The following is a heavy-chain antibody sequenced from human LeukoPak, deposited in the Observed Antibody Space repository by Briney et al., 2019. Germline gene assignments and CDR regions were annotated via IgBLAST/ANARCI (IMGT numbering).Heavy chain of an antibody. J-gene: IGHJ5*02. D-gene: IGHD3-3*01. Sequence: GRSLRLSCAASGFTFSSYAMHWVRQAPGKGLEWVAVISYDGSNKYYADSVKGRFTISRDNSKNTLYLQMNSLRAEDTAVYYCARGELGVVTMPGLEWFDPWGQGTLVTVSS. V-gene: IGHV3-30-3*01. CDR3: ARGELGVVTMPGLEWFDP. CDR2: ISYDGSNK. CDR1: GFTFSSYA.